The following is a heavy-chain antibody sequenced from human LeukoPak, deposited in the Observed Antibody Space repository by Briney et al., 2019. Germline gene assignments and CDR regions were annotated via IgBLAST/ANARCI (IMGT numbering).Heavy chain of an antibody. Sequence: ASVKVSCKVSGYTLTELSMHWVRQTPGKGLEWMGGFDPEDGETIYAQKFQGRVTITADKSTSTAYMELSSLRSEDTAVYYCAREGDHYDSSGYYCNFDYWGQGTLVTVSS. D-gene: IGHD3-22*01. CDR3: AREGDHYDSSGYYCNFDY. CDR1: GYTLTELS. CDR2: FDPEDGET. J-gene: IGHJ4*02. V-gene: IGHV1-24*01.